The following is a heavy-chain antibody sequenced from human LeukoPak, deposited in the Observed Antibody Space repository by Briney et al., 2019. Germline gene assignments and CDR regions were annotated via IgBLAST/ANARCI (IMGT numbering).Heavy chain of an antibody. J-gene: IGHJ6*03. CDR2: ITSSSTYV. V-gene: IGHV3-21*01. CDR1: EFTFSNYN. Sequence: GGSLRLSCEASEFTFSNYNMNWVRQAPGQRLEWVSSITSSSTYVFYADSVKGRFTISRDNAQNSLYMQMNSLRAEETAVYYCARDPYSGSYGNNYYYYMDVWGKGTTVTISS. CDR3: ARDPYSGSYGNNYYYYMDV. D-gene: IGHD5-12*01.